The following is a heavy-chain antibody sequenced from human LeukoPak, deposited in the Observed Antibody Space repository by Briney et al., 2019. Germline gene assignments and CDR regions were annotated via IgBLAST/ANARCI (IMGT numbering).Heavy chain of an antibody. D-gene: IGHD4-17*01. CDR2: ISGSGGST. CDR3: AKSRNPTVTQLGYYYGMDV. J-gene: IGHJ6*04. Sequence: PGGSLRLSCAASGFTFSSYAMSWVRQAPGKGLEWVSAISGSGGSTYYADSVKGRFTISRDNSKNTLYLQMNSLRAEDTAVYYCAKSRNPTVTQLGYYYGMDVWGKGTTVTVSS. CDR1: GFTFSSYA. V-gene: IGHV3-23*01.